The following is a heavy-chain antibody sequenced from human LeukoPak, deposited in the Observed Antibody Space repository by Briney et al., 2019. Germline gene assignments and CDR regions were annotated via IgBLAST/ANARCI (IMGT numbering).Heavy chain of an antibody. CDR2: IKQDGSEK. Sequence: PGGSLRLSCAASEFTFSTYWMTWVRQAPGKGLEWVADIKQDGSEKYYVDSVKGRFTISRQNAEKSLFLQMNSLRAEDTAVYYCARHRSGGSQDDAFDIWGQGTLVTVSS. D-gene: IGHD2-15*01. J-gene: IGHJ3*02. CDR3: ARHRSGGSQDDAFDI. CDR1: EFTFSTYW. V-gene: IGHV3-7*01.